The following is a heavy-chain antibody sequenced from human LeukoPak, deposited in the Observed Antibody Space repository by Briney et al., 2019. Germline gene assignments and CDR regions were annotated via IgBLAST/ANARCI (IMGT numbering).Heavy chain of an antibody. D-gene: IGHD2-15*01. V-gene: IGHV3-15*01. CDR2: IKSKTDGGTT. Sequence: PGGSLRLSCAVSGFTVDSAFVTWVRQPPGKGLECVGRIKSKTDGGTTDYAAPVKGRFTISRDDSKNTLYLQMNSLKTEDTAVYYRTTAPRWVWDIVVGGWGQGTLVTVSS. CDR3: TTAPRWVWDIVVGG. CDR1: GFTVDSAF. J-gene: IGHJ4*02.